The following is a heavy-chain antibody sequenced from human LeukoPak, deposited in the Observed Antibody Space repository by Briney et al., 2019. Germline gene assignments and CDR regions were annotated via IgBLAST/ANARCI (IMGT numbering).Heavy chain of an antibody. D-gene: IGHD2-2*01. J-gene: IGHJ4*02. CDR2: INSDGSST. CDR3: ARFYCSSTSCLEDY. Sequence: GGSLRLSCAASGFTFSSYWMHWVRQAPGKGLVWVSGINSDGSSTSYADSVKGRFTISRDNAKNTLYLQMNSLRAEDTAVYYCARFYCSSTSCLEDYWGQGTLVTVSS. V-gene: IGHV3-74*01. CDR1: GFTFSSYW.